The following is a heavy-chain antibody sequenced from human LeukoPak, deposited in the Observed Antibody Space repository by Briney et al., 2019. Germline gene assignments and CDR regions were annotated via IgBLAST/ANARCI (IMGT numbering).Heavy chain of an antibody. D-gene: IGHD3-10*01. V-gene: IGHV1-2*02. CDR1: RYTFTDYY. J-gene: IGHJ4*02. Sequence: ASVKVSCKASRYTFTDYYIHWVRQAPGQGLEWMGWINPNSGGTNYAQKFQGRVTMTRDTSISTAYMELSSLRSDDTAVYYCARGGKMGHSGSGSYSPLHYWGQGTLVTVSS. CDR3: ARGGKMGHSGSGSYSPLHY. CDR2: INPNSGGT.